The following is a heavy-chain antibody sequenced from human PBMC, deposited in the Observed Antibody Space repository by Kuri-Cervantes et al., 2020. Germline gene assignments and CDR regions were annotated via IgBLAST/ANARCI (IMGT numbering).Heavy chain of an antibody. Sequence: ASVKVSCKASGYTFTSYCMHWVRQAPGQGLEWMGIINPSGGSTSYAQKFQGRVTMTRDTSTSTVYMELRSLRSDDTAVYYCARVGVGATSDYWGQGTLVTVSS. CDR2: INPSGGST. CDR3: ARVGVGATSDY. D-gene: IGHD1-26*01. CDR1: GYTFTSYC. V-gene: IGHV1-46*01. J-gene: IGHJ4*02.